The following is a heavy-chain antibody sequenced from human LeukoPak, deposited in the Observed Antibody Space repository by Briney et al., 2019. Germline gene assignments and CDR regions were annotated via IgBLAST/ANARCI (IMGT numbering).Heavy chain of an antibody. D-gene: IGHD6-13*01. J-gene: IGHJ5*02. CDR1: GGSISSYY. CDR3: ARDKWFSRGAAGTFWFDP. Sequence: SETLSLTCTVSGGSISSYYWSWIRQPPGKGLEWIGYIYYSGSTNYNPSLKSRVTISVDTSKNQFSLQLNSVTPEDTAVYYCARDKWFSRGAAGTFWFDPWGQGTLVTVSS. V-gene: IGHV4-59*12. CDR2: IYYSGST.